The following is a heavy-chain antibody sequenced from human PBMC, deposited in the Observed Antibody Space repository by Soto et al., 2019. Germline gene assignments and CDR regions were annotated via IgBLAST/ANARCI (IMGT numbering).Heavy chain of an antibody. CDR1: GFTFSNAW. CDR3: TTGFIDIHYYDSSGYSTEYRMDV. Sequence: PGGSLRLSCAASGFTFSNAWMSWVRQAPGKGLEWVGRIKSKTDGGTTDYAAPVKGRFTISRDDSKNTLYLQMNSLKTEDTAVYYCTTGFIDIHYYDSSGYSTEYRMDVWGQGTTVTVSS. V-gene: IGHV3-15*01. J-gene: IGHJ6*02. D-gene: IGHD3-22*01. CDR2: IKSKTDGGTT.